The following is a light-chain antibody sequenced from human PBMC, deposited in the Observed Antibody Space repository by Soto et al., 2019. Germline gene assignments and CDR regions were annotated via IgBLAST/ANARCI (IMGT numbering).Light chain of an antibody. CDR3: QVWDSSSGVV. J-gene: IGLJ2*01. Sequence: SYELTQPPSVSVAPGKTARITCGGNNIGSKSVHWYQQKPGQAPVMVIYYDSDRPSETPERFSGSNSGNTATLTISRVEAGDEADYYCQVWDSSSGVVFGGGTKLTVL. V-gene: IGLV3-21*04. CDR1: NIGSKS. CDR2: YDS.